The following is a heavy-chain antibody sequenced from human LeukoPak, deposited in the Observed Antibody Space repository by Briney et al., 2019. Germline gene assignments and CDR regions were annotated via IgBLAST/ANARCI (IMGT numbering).Heavy chain of an antibody. CDR1: GFTFDDYA. D-gene: IGHD2/OR15-2a*01. V-gene: IGHV3-43D*03. Sequence: GGSLRLSCAASGFTFDDYAMHWVRQAPGKGLEWVSLISWDGGSTYYADSVKGRFTISRDNSKNSLYLQMNSLRAEDTALYYCAKDSRPDEYSDMDVWGKGTTVTVSS. J-gene: IGHJ6*03. CDR3: AKDSRPDEYSDMDV. CDR2: ISWDGGST.